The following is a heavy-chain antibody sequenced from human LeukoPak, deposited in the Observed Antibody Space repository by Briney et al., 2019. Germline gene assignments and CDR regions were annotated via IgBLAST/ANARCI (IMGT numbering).Heavy chain of an antibody. CDR2: IKQDGSEK. Sequence: GGSLRLSCAASGFTFSSYWMSWVRQAPGKGLEWVANIKQDGSEKYFVDSVKGRFTISRDNAKNSLYLQMNSLRAEDMALYYCAKDSIPRPPRHTSCYGMDVWGKGTTVTVSS. J-gene: IGHJ6*04. V-gene: IGHV3-7*03. D-gene: IGHD2-2*01. CDR3: AKDSIPRPPRHTSCYGMDV. CDR1: GFTFSSYW.